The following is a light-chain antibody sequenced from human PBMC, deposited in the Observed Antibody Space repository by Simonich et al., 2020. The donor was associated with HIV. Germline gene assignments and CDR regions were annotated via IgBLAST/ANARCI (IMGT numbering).Light chain of an antibody. Sequence: DIQMTQSPSSLSASVGDRVTITCRASQGISNSLAWYQQKPGKAPKLLLYAASRLESGVPSRFSGSGSGTDYTLTISSLQSEDFAVYYCQQYNNWWTFGQGTKVEIK. CDR2: AAS. V-gene: IGKV1-NL1*01. CDR1: QGISNS. J-gene: IGKJ1*01. CDR3: QQYNNWWT.